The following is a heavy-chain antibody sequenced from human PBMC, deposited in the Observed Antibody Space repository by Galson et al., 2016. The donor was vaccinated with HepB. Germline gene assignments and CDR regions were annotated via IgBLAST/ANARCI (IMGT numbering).Heavy chain of an antibody. CDR2: IYTSGST. V-gene: IGHV4-4*07. Sequence: LSLTCTVTGDFFSGFYWSWVRQPAGKGLEWIGRIYTSGSTNYNPSLASRVTMSIDTSKNQFSLQLSSVTPADSAVYYCSRVTRGSWNYPLYYHGMDVWGQGTTVIVSS. J-gene: IGHJ6*02. D-gene: IGHD1-7*01. CDR3: SRVTRGSWNYPLYYHGMDV. CDR1: GDFFSGFY.